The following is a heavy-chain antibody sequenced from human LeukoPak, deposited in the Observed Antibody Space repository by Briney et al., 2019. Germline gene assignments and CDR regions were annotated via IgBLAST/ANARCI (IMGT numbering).Heavy chain of an antibody. CDR3: ARQSVWGDYYYDSSDYYDPFDY. CDR2: IYYSGST. J-gene: IGHJ4*02. CDR1: GGSISSSSYY. V-gene: IGHV4-39*01. Sequence: PSETLSLTCTVSGGSISSSSYYWGWIRQPPGKGLEWIGSIYYSGSTYYNPSLKSRVTISVDTSKNQFSLKLSSVTAADTAVYYCARQSVWGDYYYDSSDYYDPFDYWGQGTLVTVSS. D-gene: IGHD3-22*01.